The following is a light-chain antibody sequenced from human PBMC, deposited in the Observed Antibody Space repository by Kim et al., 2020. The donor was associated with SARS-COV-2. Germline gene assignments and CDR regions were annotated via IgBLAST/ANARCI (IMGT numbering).Light chain of an antibody. CDR3: QQYHTLPFT. J-gene: IGKJ3*01. CDR1: QSFSSGS. Sequence: SPGEGATLSCRASQSFSSGSLAWYQQKPGQTPRLLIYGASSRTTGIPDRFSGSGSGTDFTLTISRLEPEDFAVYYCQQYHTLPFTFGPGTKVDIK. CDR2: GAS. V-gene: IGKV3-20*01.